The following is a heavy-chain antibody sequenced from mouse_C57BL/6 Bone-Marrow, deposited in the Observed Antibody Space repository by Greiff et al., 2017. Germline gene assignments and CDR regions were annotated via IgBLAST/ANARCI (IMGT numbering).Heavy chain of an antibody. D-gene: IGHD1-1*01. CDR3: ARGDYYGRPFAY. Sequence: QVQLQQPGAELVMPGASVKLSCKASGYTFTSYWMHWVKQRPGQGLEWIGAIDPSDSYTNYNQKFKGKSTLTVDKSSSTAYMQLSSLTSEDSAVYCCARGDYYGRPFAYWGQGTLVTVSA. CDR2: IDPSDSYT. J-gene: IGHJ3*01. V-gene: IGHV1-69*01. CDR1: GYTFTSYW.